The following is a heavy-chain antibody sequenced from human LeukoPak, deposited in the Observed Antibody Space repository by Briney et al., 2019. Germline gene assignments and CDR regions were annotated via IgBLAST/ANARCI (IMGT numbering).Heavy chain of an antibody. V-gene: IGHV4-30-2*01. CDR3: ARDPSGNGGGGEYYFDY. Sequence: SETLSLTCAVSGGPISSGGYSWSWIRQPPGKGLEWIGYIYHSGSTYYNPSLKSRVTISVDRSKNQFSLKLSSVTAADTALYYCARDPSGNGGGGEYYFDYWGQGTLVTVSS. D-gene: IGHD1-26*01. J-gene: IGHJ4*02. CDR1: GGPISSGGYS. CDR2: IYHSGST.